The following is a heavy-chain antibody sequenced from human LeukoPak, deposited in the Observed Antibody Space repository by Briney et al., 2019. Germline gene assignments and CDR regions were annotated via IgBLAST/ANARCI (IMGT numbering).Heavy chain of an antibody. CDR2: IYYSGST. J-gene: IGHJ4*02. Sequence: PSETLSLTCTVSGGSISSNSHYWGWIRQPPGKGLEWIGSIYYSGSTYYAPSLKRRVTISVDTSKNQFSLKLSIVTAADTAVYYCASPPPDLLFFAYGGQEPRATVP. V-gene: IGHV4-39*01. CDR1: GGSISSNSHY. CDR3: ASPPPDLLFFAY.